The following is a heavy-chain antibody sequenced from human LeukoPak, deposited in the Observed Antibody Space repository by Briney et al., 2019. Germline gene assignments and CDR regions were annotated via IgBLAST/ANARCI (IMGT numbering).Heavy chain of an antibody. V-gene: IGHV4-59*08. D-gene: IGHD2-2*01. CDR3: ARLGIGVVPSAMLGDYYFDY. J-gene: IGHJ4*02. Sequence: SETLSLTCTVSGGSISSYYWSWIRQPPGKGLEWIGYIYYSGSTNYNPSLKSRVTISVDTSKNQFSLKLTSVTAADTAVYYCARLGIGVVPSAMLGDYYFDYWGQGTLVAVSS. CDR1: GGSISSYY. CDR2: IYYSGST.